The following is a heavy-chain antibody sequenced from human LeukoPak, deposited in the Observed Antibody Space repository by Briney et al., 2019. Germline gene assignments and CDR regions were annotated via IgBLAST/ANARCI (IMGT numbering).Heavy chain of an antibody. D-gene: IGHD3-9*01. CDR3: AKRAATYYDILTGSDY. V-gene: IGHV3-23*01. CDR1: GFTFSNYA. J-gene: IGHJ4*02. CDR2: ISGSGGST. Sequence: GGSLRLSCAGSGFTFSNYAMSWVRQAPGKGLEWVSAISGSGGSTYYADSVKGRFTISRDNSKNTLYLQMNSLRAEDTAVYYCAKRAATYYDILTGSDYWGQGTLVTVSS.